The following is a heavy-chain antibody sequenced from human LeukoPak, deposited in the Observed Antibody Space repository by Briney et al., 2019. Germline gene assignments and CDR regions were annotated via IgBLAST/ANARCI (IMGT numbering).Heavy chain of an antibody. CDR1: GGSLSGSY. CDR3: ARDAGMTPSNWFDP. V-gene: IGHV4-34*04. D-gene: IGHD1-14*01. CDR2: INDSGST. Sequence: PSETLSLTCAVSGGSLSGSYWSWIRQSPGKGLEWIGEINDSGSTNHSPSLKSRATISVDTSKRQFSLELNSVTAADSAIYYCARDAGMTPSNWFDPWGQGILVTVSS. J-gene: IGHJ5*02.